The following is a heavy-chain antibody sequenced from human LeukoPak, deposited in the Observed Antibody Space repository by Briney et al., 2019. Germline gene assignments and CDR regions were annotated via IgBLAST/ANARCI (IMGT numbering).Heavy chain of an antibody. V-gene: IGHV3-23*01. CDR2: ISGSGGST. Sequence: GGSLRLSCAASGFTFSSYAMSWVRQAPGKGREWVAAISGSGGSTYYADSVKGRFTISRDNSKNTVYLQMNSLRAEDTAVYYCAKGTLKATIFGVVPFYYYGMDVWGQGTTVTVS. J-gene: IGHJ6*02. CDR3: AKGTLKATIFGVVPFYYYGMDV. D-gene: IGHD3-3*01. CDR1: GFTFSSYA.